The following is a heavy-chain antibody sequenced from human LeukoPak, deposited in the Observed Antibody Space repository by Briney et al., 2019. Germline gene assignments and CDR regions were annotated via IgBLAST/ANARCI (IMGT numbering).Heavy chain of an antibody. V-gene: IGHV1-18*01. Sequence: ASVKVSCKASGYTFTSYGISWVRQAPGQGLEWMGWISAYNGNTNYAQKLQGRVTMTTDTSTSTAYMELRSLRSDDTAVYYCAILPLYYYDSSGSQLDYWGQGTLVTVSS. CDR1: GYTFTSYG. CDR3: AILPLYYYDSSGSQLDY. J-gene: IGHJ4*02. D-gene: IGHD3-22*01. CDR2: ISAYNGNT.